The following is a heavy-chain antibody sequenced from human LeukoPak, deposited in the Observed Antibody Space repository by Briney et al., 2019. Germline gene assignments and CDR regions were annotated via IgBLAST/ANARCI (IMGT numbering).Heavy chain of an antibody. V-gene: IGHV3-74*01. J-gene: IGHJ4*02. CDR1: GFTFINYW. CDR2: INSDGSTT. Sequence: PGGSLRLSCAASGFTFINYWMHWVRKAPGKGLVWVSRINSDGSTTSYADSVKGRFTISRDNAKNTLYLQMNSLRAEDTAVYYCARGASGYSYGWGQGTLVTVSS. CDR3: ARGASGYSYG. D-gene: IGHD5-18*01.